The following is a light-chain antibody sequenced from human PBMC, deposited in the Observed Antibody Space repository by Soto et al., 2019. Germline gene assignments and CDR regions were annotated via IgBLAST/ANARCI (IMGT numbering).Light chain of an antibody. V-gene: IGKV3-15*01. CDR1: QSVSSN. CDR3: QQYNNWPPGIFT. J-gene: IGKJ3*01. Sequence: EIVMTQSPATLSVSPGERATLSCRASQSVSSNLAWYQQKPGQAPRLLIYGASTRATGISARFSGSGSGTEFTLTISSLQSEDFAVYYCQQYNNWPPGIFTFGPGTKVDIK. CDR2: GAS.